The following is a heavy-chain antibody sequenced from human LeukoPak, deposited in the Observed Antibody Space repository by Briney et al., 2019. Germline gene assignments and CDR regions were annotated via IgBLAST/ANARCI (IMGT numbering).Heavy chain of an antibody. CDR1: GGSFSGYY. J-gene: IGHJ4*02. Sequence: SETLSLTCAVYGGSFSGYYWSWIRQPPGKGLEWIGEINHSGSTNYNPSLKSRVTISVDTSKNQFSLKLSSVTAADTAVYYCARGSEDSYYYDNSGYYLKLFDYWGQGTLVTVSS. V-gene: IGHV4-34*01. CDR2: INHSGST. D-gene: IGHD3-22*01. CDR3: ARGSEDSYYYDNSGYYLKLFDY.